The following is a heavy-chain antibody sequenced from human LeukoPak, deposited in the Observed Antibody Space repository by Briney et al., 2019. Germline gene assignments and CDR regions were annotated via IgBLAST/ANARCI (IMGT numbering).Heavy chain of an antibody. V-gene: IGHV3-23*01. CDR1: GFTFSSCW. D-gene: IGHD3-10*01. J-gene: IGHJ3*01. CDR2: ISGDGAST. CDR3: AKDSYVSGRPLHTFDV. Sequence: GGSLRLSSAASGFTFSSCWMHWVTQAPGKGLEWVSGISGDGASTHYAESVKGQFTISRDNSQNTLFLQMNSLRVEDTAIYYCAKDSYVSGRPLHTFDVWGQGTMVTVSS.